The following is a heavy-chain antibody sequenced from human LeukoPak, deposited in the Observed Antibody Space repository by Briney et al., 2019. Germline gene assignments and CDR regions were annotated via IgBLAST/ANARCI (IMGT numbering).Heavy chain of an antibody. J-gene: IGHJ6*03. D-gene: IGHD5-18*01. CDR1: GFTFSSYA. V-gene: IGHV3-23*01. CDR3: AKDARDRDTAMAYYYYYYYMDV. CDR2: ISGSGGST. Sequence: TGGSLRLSCAASGFTFSSYAMSWVRQAPGKGLEWVSAISGSGGSTYYADSVKGRFTISRDNSKNTLYLQMNSLRAEDTAVYYCAKDARDRDTAMAYYYYYYYMDVWGKGTTVTVSS.